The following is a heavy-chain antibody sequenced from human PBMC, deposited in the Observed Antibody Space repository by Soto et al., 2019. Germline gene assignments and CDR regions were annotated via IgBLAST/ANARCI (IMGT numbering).Heavy chain of an antibody. CDR1: GLSFSDSG. Sequence: GGSVRLSCAASGLSFSDSGIHWVRQASGKGLEWVGRIRTKSNHYATAYAASVKGRFTISRDDSRNTAYLQMNSLETEDTAVYYCTRLHFIVEPGINYWGQGTLVTVSS. V-gene: IGHV3-73*01. D-gene: IGHD6-13*01. J-gene: IGHJ4*02. CDR3: TRLHFIVEPGINY. CDR2: IRTKSNHYAT.